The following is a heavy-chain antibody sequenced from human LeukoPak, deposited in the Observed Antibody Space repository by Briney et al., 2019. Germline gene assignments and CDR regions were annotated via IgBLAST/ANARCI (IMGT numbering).Heavy chain of an antibody. Sequence: KSSETLSLTCTVSGGSISSYYWSWIRQPAGKGLEWIGRIYTSGSTNYNPSLKSRVTMSVDTSKNQFSLRLSSVTAADTAVYYCGREGIPYSPSPYYFDYWGQGNLVTVSS. V-gene: IGHV4-4*07. D-gene: IGHD3-9*01. J-gene: IGHJ4*02. CDR3: GREGIPYSPSPYYFDY. CDR1: GGSISSYY. CDR2: IYTSGST.